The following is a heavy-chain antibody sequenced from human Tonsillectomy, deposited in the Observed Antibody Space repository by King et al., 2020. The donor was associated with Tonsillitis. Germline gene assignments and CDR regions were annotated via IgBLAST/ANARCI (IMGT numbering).Heavy chain of an antibody. D-gene: IGHD2-2*02. CDR1: GYTFTGYY. CDR3: ARVGIVVVPAAIENWFDP. CDR2: INPNSGGT. V-gene: IGHV1-2*02. Sequence: LVQSGAEVKKPGASVKVSCKASGYTFTGYYMHWVRQAPGQGLEWMGWINPNSGGTNYAQKFQGRVTMTRDTSISTAYMELSRLRSDDTAVYYCARVGIVVVPAAIENWFDPWGQGTLVTVSS. J-gene: IGHJ5*02.